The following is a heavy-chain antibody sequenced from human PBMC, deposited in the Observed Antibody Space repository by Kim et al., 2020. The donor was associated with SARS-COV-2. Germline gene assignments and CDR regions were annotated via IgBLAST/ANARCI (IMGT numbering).Heavy chain of an antibody. Sequence: GGSLRLSCAASGFTFSTYGMSWVRQAPGKGLEWVSTISGIGSGTYYADSVKGRFTVSRDNSKNTLFLQMNSLRAEDTVLYYCAKGGYDTRDWSAHFDYWG. CDR3: AKGGYDTRDWSAHFDY. CDR1: GFTFSTYG. V-gene: IGHV3-23*01. J-gene: IGHJ4*01. CDR2: ISGIGSGT. D-gene: IGHD5-12*01.